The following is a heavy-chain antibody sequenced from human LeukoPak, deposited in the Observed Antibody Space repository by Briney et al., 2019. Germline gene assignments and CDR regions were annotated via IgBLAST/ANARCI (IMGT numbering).Heavy chain of an antibody. CDR2: ISYDGSNK. D-gene: IGHD5-24*01. V-gene: IGHV3-30*03. J-gene: IGHJ4*02. CDR3: ARGRDGYNFFDY. Sequence: GGSLRLSCAASGFTFSSYSMNWVRQAPGKGLEWVAVISYDGSNKYYADSVKGRFTISRDNSKNTLYLQMNSLRAEDTAVYYCARGRDGYNFFDYWGQGTLVTVSS. CDR1: GFTFSSYS.